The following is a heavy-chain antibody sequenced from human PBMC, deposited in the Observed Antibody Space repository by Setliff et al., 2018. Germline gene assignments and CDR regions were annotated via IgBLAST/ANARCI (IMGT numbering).Heavy chain of an antibody. Sequence: SVKVSCKASGGTFRTDGFNWVRQAPGQGLEWMGRIIPVFGTAKYAQEFQGRVTISADESTRTAYLDLRSLRFEDTAVYYCARDTRDKYDTSGCYLSLDSWGQGTLVTVSS. J-gene: IGHJ4*02. CDR2: IIPVFGTA. V-gene: IGHV1-69*13. D-gene: IGHD3-22*01. CDR1: GGTFRTDG. CDR3: ARDTRDKYDTSGCYLSLDS.